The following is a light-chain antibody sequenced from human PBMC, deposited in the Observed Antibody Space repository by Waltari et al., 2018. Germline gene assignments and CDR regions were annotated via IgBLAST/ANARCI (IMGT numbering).Light chain of an antibody. CDR2: KVS. CDR1: QSLVSSDGNTY. CDR3: MQGTHRPWT. V-gene: IGKV2-30*01. J-gene: IGKJ1*01. Sequence: DVVMTQSPLSLPVTLGQPASTSCRSSQSLVSSDGNTYFNWFHQRPGQSPRRLLYKVSNRDSGVPDRFSGSESGTDFTLRISRVEAEDVGVYYCMQGTHRPWTFGQGTKVEIK.